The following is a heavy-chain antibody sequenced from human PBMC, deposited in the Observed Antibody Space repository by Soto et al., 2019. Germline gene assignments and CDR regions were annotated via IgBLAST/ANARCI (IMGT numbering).Heavy chain of an antibody. V-gene: IGHV4-4*02. CDR2: IYHSGST. CDR3: ARDLSRASGYDQFDY. CDR1: GGSISSSNW. D-gene: IGHD5-12*01. J-gene: IGHJ4*02. Sequence: QVQLQESGPGLVKPSGTLSLTCAVSGGSISSSNWWSWVRQPPGKGLEWIGEIYHSGSTNYNPSLKRRVTIAVDKSKNQFSLKLSSVTAADTAVYYCARDLSRASGYDQFDYWGQGTLVTVSS.